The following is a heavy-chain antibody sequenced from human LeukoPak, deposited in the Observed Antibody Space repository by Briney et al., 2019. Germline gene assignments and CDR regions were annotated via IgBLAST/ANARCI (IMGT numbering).Heavy chain of an antibody. D-gene: IGHD3-10*01. V-gene: IGHV1-46*01. CDR1: GYTFTSYY. J-gene: IGHJ3*02. CDR2: INPSGGST. Sequence: GASVKVSCKASGYTFTSYYMHWVRQAPGQGLEWMGIINPSGGSTSYAQKFQGRVTMTRDMSTSTVYMELSSLRFEDTAVYYCARGRKIGSPGTNAFDIWGQGTMVTVSS. CDR3: ARGRKIGSPGTNAFDI.